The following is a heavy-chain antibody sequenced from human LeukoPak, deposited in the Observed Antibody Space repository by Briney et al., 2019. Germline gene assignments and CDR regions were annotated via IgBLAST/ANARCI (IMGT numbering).Heavy chain of an antibody. J-gene: IGHJ3*02. V-gene: IGHV1-18*01. CDR2: ISGYNGNT. CDR3: ATYSGYALHDAFDI. Sequence: ASVKVSCKASGYTFTSYGISWVRQAPGQGLEGMGWISGYNGNTNYAQNLQGRVTMTTDTSTSTVYMELRSLRSDDTAVYYCATYSGYALHDAFDIWGQGTMVTVSS. CDR1: GYTFTSYG. D-gene: IGHD5-12*01.